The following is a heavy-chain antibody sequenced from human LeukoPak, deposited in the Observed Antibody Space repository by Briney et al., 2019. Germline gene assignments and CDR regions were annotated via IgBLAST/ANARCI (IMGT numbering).Heavy chain of an antibody. Sequence: SESLSLTCTVSGGSISSGSYYWSWIRQPAGKGLEWIGRIYTSGSTNYNPSLKSRVSISVDTSKNQFSLKLSSVTAADTAVYYCARGDFWSGNLDYWGQGTLVTVS. CDR3: ARGDFWSGNLDY. D-gene: IGHD3-3*01. V-gene: IGHV4-61*02. CDR2: IYTSGST. CDR1: GGSISSGSYY. J-gene: IGHJ4*02.